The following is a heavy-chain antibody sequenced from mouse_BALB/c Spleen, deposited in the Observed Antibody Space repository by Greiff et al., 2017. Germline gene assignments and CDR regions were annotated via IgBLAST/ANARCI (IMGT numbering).Heavy chain of an antibody. CDR3: ARDNYGSHYAMDY. CDR2: IWAGGST. CDR1: GFSLTSYG. J-gene: IGHJ4*01. Sequence: VKLMESGPGLVAPSQSLSITCTVSGFSLTSYGVHWVRQPPGKGLEWLGVIWAGGSTNYNSALMSRLSISKDNSKSQVFLKMNSLQTDDTAMYYCARDNYGSHYAMDYWGQGTSVTVSS. V-gene: IGHV2-9*02. D-gene: IGHD1-1*01.